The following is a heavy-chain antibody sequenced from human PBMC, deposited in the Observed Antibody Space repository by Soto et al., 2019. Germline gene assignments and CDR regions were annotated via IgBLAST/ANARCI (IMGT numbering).Heavy chain of an antibody. D-gene: IGHD1-1*01. Sequence: SVKVSCTASGFPFTSSAFQWVRQARGQRLEWIGWIVVGSGNTNYAQKFQERVTITRDMSTSTAYMELSSLRSEDTAVYYCAEESTTGSTYYFDYWGQGTLVTVSS. CDR1: GFPFTSSA. CDR2: IVVGSGNT. V-gene: IGHV1-58*01. J-gene: IGHJ4*02. CDR3: AEESTTGSTYYFDY.